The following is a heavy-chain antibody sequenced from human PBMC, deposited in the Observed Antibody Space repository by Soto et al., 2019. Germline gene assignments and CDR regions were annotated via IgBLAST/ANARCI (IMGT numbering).Heavy chain of an antibody. CDR1: GFTFSSYS. J-gene: IGHJ3*02. V-gene: IGHV3-21*01. D-gene: IGHD3-22*01. Sequence: GGSLRLSCAASGFTFSSYSMNWVRQAPGKGLEWVSSICSSSSYIYYADSVKGRFTISRDNAKNSLYLQMNSLRAEDTAVYYCARDDFTVLDYYDSSGYYGRDAFDIWGQGTMVTVSS. CDR3: ARDDFTVLDYYDSSGYYGRDAFDI. CDR2: ICSSSSYI.